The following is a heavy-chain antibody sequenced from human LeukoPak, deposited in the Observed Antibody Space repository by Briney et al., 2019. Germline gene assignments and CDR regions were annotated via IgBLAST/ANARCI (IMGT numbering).Heavy chain of an antibody. J-gene: IGHJ4*02. CDR3: ARGGRVVVAATAVDY. V-gene: IGHV4-59*01. D-gene: IGHD2-15*01. Sequence: PSETLSLTFTVSGGSISSYYWSWIRQPPGKGLEWIGYIYYSGSTNYSPSLKSRVTISVDTSKNQFSLKLSSVTAADTAVYYCARGGRVVVAATAVDYWGQGTLVTVSS. CDR2: IYYSGST. CDR1: GGSISSYY.